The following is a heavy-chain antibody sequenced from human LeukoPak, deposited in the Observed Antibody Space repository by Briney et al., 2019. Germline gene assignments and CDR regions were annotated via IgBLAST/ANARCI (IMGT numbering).Heavy chain of an antibody. CDR3: ARHVVAVGFDY. Sequence: KAGGSLRLSCAASGFTFSTYTMNWVRQAPGKGLEWVSSITSSSSYIYYADSVKGRFTISRDNAKNSLYLQMNSLRVGDTAVYYCARHVVAVGFDYWGQGTLVTVSS. CDR2: ITSSSSYI. V-gene: IGHV3-21*01. CDR1: GFTFSTYT. D-gene: IGHD3-22*01. J-gene: IGHJ4*02.